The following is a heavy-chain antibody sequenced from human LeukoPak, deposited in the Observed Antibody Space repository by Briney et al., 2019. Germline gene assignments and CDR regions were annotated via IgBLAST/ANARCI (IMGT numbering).Heavy chain of an antibody. D-gene: IGHD6-13*01. J-gene: IGHJ6*02. Sequence: GGSLRLSCAASGFTFSSYSMSWVRQAPGKGLEWVANIKHDGSEKHSVDSVKGRFTISRGNAKNSLYLQMDSLRAEDTAVYYCARGGVGSSWYSGMDVWGQGTTVTVSS. CDR3: ARGGVGSSWYSGMDV. CDR1: GFTFSSYS. V-gene: IGHV3-7*05. CDR2: IKHDGSEK.